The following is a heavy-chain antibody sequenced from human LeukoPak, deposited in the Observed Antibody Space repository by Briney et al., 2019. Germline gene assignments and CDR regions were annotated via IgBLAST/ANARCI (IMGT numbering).Heavy chain of an antibody. J-gene: IGHJ4*02. CDR3: ARDRAHYDFWSGYLDNFDY. D-gene: IGHD3-3*01. CDR1: GYTFTSYG. Sequence: ASVKVSCKASGYTFTSYGISWVRQAPGQGLEWMGWISAYNGNTNYAQKLQGRVTMTTDTSTSTAYMELRSLRSDDTAVYYCARDRAHYDFWSGYLDNFDYWGQGTLVTVSS. V-gene: IGHV1-18*01. CDR2: ISAYNGNT.